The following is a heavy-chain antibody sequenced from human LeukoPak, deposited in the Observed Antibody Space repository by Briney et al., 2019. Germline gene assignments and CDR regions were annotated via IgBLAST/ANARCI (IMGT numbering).Heavy chain of an antibody. V-gene: IGHV1-8*01. Sequence: GASVKVSCKTSGYAFTTWEINWERQGAGQGLEWMGWVHPNSVDTDYAQRFQGRVTMTRDTSTSTVYMELRGLRYDDTVVYFCARGPRNDTWGQGNLVTVSS. CDR2: VHPNSVDT. CDR1: GYAFTTWE. CDR3: ARGPRNDT. J-gene: IGHJ5*02. D-gene: IGHD1-14*01.